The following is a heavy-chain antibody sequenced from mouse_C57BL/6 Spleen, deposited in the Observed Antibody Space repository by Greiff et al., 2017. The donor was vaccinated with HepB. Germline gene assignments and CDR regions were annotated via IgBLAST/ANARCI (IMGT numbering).Heavy chain of an antibody. J-gene: IGHJ1*03. CDR2: IDPSDSET. V-gene: IGHV1-52*01. CDR3: ACWAYYGSSGWYFGV. D-gene: IGHD1-1*01. Sequence: QVQLQQPGAELVRPGSSVKLSCKASGYTFTSYWMHWVKQRPIQGLEWIGNIDPSDSETHYNQKFKDKATLTVDKSSSTAYMQLSSLTSEDSAVYYGACWAYYGSSGWYFGVWGTGITVTVSS. CDR1: GYTFTSYW.